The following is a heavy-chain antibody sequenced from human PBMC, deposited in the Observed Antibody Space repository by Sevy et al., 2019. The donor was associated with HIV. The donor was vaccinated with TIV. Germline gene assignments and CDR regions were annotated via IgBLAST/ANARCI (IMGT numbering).Heavy chain of an antibody. CDR2: IRYDGSNN. Sequence: GGSLRLSCAASGFTFSSYGMHWVRQSPGKGLEWVAFIRYDGSNNYYADSVKGRFTISRDNSKNTLYLQMNSLRAEDTAVYYCAKDGSRITMIVVAQYYFDYWGQGTLVTVSS. CDR1: GFTFSSYG. D-gene: IGHD3-22*01. CDR3: AKDGSRITMIVVAQYYFDY. V-gene: IGHV3-30*02. J-gene: IGHJ4*02.